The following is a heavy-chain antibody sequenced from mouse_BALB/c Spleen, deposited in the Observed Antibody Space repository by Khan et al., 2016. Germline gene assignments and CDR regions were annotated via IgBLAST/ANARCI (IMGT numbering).Heavy chain of an antibody. CDR3: WILL. J-gene: IGHJ2*01. CDR2: IRLKSDDYVT. V-gene: IGHV6-6*02. CDR1: GFTFSNYW. Sequence: EVQLQESGGGLVQPGGSMKLSCVASGFTFSNYWMNWVRQSPEKGFEWVAEIRLKSDDYVTHYAESVNGRFTISRDDSKSSVYLQMNNLRAEESGIYYCWILLWGQGTTLTVSS.